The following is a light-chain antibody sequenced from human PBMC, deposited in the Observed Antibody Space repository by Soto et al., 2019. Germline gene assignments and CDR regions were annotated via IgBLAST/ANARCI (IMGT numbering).Light chain of an antibody. J-gene: IGKJ4*01. CDR3: QQSYSTLGLT. CDR1: QSISSY. Sequence: DIQMTQSPSSLSASLGDRVTITCRASQSISSYLSWYQQKPGKAPKLLIYGASRLQSGVPSRFSASGSGTDFTLTISSLQPEDFATYYCQQSYSTLGLTFGGGTKVDIK. V-gene: IGKV1-39*01. CDR2: GAS.